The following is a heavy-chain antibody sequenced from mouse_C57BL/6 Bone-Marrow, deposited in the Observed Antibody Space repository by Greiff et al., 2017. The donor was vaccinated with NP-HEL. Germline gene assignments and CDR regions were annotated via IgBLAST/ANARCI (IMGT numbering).Heavy chain of an antibody. CDR1: GYTFTSYG. J-gene: IGHJ3*01. CDR2: IYPRSGNT. Sequence: VQLQQSGAELARPGASVKLSCKASGYTFTSYGISWVKQRTGQGLEWIGEIYPRSGNTYYNEKFKGKATLTADKSSSTAYMELRSLTSEDSAVYFCARAFSWFAYGGQGTLVTVAA. V-gene: IGHV1-81*01. CDR3: ARAFSWFAY.